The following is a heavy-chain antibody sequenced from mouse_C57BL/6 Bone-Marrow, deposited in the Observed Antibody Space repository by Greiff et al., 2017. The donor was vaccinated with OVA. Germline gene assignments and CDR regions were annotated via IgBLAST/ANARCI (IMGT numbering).Heavy chain of an antibody. J-gene: IGHJ4*01. CDR2: IDPNSGGT. D-gene: IGHD2-1*01. V-gene: IGHV1-72*01. CDR3: ANRLLDSEYYAMDY. CDR1: GYTFTSYW. Sequence: QVQLQQSGAELVKPGASVKLSCKASGYTFTSYWMHWVKQRPGRGLEWIGRIDPNSGGTKYNEKFKSKATLTVDKPSSTAYMQLSSLTSEDSAVYYCANRLLDSEYYAMDYWGQGTSVTVSS.